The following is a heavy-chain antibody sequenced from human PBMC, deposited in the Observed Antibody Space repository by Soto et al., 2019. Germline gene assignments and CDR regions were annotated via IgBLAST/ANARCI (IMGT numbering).Heavy chain of an antibody. Sequence: GGSLRLSCAASGFTFSSYSMNWVRQAPGKGLEWVSSIGSSSSYIYYADSVKGRFTISRDNAKNSLYLQMNSLRAEDTAVYYCARDGYCSGGSCYDDYWGQGTLVTVSS. J-gene: IGHJ4*02. CDR1: GFTFSSYS. CDR2: IGSSSSYI. CDR3: ARDGYCSGGSCYDDY. V-gene: IGHV3-21*01. D-gene: IGHD2-15*01.